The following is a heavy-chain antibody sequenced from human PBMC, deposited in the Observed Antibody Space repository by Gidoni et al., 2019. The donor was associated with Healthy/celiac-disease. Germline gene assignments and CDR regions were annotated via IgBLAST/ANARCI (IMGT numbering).Heavy chain of an antibody. J-gene: IGHJ6*02. D-gene: IGHD2-2*01. V-gene: IGHV1-3*01. CDR3: ARDLQDIVVVPAADYYYYYGMDV. Sequence: QVQLVQSGAEVKKPGASVKVSCKASGYTFTSYAMHWVRQAPGQRLEWMGWINAGNGNTKYSQKCQGRVTITRDTSASTAYMELSSLRSEDTAVYYCARDLQDIVVVPAADYYYYYGMDVWGQGTTVTVSS. CDR1: GYTFTSYA. CDR2: INAGNGNT.